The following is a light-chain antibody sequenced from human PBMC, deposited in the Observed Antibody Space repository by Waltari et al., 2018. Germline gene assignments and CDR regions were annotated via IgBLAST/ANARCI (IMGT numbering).Light chain of an antibody. V-gene: IGLV3-25*03. CDR1: ALPDQY. CDR2: KDS. CDR3: QSADSSGTL. J-gene: IGLJ2*01. Sequence: SSELTQSPSVSVSPGQTARITCSGDALPDQYAFWYQQKPGQAPVLVIYKDSERPSGIPGRFSGSSSGTIVTLTISGVQAEDEADYYCQSADSSGTLFGGGTRLTVL.